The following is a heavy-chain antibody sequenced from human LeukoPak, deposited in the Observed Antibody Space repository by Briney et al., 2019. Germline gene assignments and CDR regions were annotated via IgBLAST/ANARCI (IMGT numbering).Heavy chain of an antibody. CDR3: ARDRRFLEWLLFPLDY. J-gene: IGHJ4*02. V-gene: IGHV1-18*01. CDR1: GYTFTSYG. CDR2: ISAYNGNT. Sequence: ASVKVSCKASGYTFTSYGISWVRQAPGQGLEWMGWISAYNGNTNYAQKLQGRVTMTTDTCTSTAYMELRSLRSDDTAVYYCARDRRFLEWLLFPLDYWGQGTLVTVSS. D-gene: IGHD3-3*01.